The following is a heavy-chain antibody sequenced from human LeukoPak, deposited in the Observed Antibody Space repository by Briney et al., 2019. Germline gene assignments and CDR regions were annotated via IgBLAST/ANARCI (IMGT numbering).Heavy chain of an antibody. CDR1: GDSISSYY. Sequence: SETLSLTCTVSGDSISSYYWSWIRQPPGGRLEWIGYIYYTGSTNYNPSLKSRVTISVDTSKNQFSLKLTSVTAADTAVYYCARWYSSSSCAFDIWGQGTVVTVSS. CDR3: ARWYSSSSCAFDI. J-gene: IGHJ3*02. D-gene: IGHD6-6*01. V-gene: IGHV4-59*01. CDR2: IYYTGST.